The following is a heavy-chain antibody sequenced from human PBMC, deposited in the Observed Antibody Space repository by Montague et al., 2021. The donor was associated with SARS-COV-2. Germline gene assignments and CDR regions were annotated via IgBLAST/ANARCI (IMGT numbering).Heavy chain of an antibody. CDR1: GGSISSSNYY. CDR3: ARTWGWWPRGGYYFDY. CDR2: IYYTGST. V-gene: IGHV4-39*01. Sequence: SETLSLTCTVSGGSISSSNYYWSWIRQPPGKGLEWIANIYYTGSTYYNPSLKSRVTISVDTSKNQFSLKLSSVTAADTAVYYCARTWGWWPRGGYYFDYWGQGTLVTVSS. D-gene: IGHD2-15*01. J-gene: IGHJ4*02.